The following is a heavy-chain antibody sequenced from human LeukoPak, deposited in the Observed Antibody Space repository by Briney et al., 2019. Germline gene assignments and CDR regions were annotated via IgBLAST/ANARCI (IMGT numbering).Heavy chain of an antibody. CDR2: IKHDGNER. CDR1: GFTFSNYW. D-gene: IGHD3-22*01. V-gene: IGHV3-7*01. J-gene: IGHJ4*02. CDR3: ARGRFEDLLQPTAASGSFDS. Sequence: PGGSLRLSCTASGFTFSNYWMSWVPQAPGKGREWVANIKHDGNERSYVDSVRGRFTISRDNAENSLYVQMNSLRADDTAVYFCARGRFEDLLQPTAASGSFDSWGQGTLVTVSS.